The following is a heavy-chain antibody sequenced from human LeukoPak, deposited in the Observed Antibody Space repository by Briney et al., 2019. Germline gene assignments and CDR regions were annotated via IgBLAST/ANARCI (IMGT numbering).Heavy chain of an antibody. V-gene: IGHV3-48*03. Sequence: GGSLRLSCAASGFTFSSYEMNWVRQAPGKGLEWVSYISSSGSTIYYADSVKGRFTISRDNAENSLDLQMNSLRAEDTAVYYCARDPPGYCSGGSCYPGDYFDYWGQGTLVTVSS. CDR2: ISSSGSTI. CDR3: ARDPPGYCSGGSCYPGDYFDY. J-gene: IGHJ4*02. CDR1: GFTFSSYE. D-gene: IGHD2-15*01.